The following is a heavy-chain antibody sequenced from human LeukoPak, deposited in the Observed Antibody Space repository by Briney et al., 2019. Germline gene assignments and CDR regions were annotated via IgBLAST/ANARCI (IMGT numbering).Heavy chain of an antibody. J-gene: IGHJ6*02. V-gene: IGHV1-69*04. Sequence: GASVKVSCKASGGTFSSYAISWVRQAPGQGLEWMGRIIPILGIANYAQKFQGRVTITADKSTSTAYMELSSLRSEDTAVYYCATSREYSSGWYDYYYGMDVWGQGTTVTVSS. CDR3: ATSREYSSGWYDYYYGMDV. D-gene: IGHD6-19*01. CDR2: IIPILGIA. CDR1: GGTFSSYA.